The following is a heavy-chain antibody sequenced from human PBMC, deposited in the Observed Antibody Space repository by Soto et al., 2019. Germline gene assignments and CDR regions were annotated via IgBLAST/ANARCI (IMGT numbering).Heavy chain of an antibody. V-gene: IGHV3-21*06. CDR2: ISSGGNDI. CDR3: ARMAY. Sequence: PGGSLRLSCEASGCPFNRYSLNWVRQAPGKGLEWVSSISSGGNDISYAESVEGRFFTSRDNVNNVLYLDINTLRPEDTAVYYCARMAYWGQGTLVTVSS. J-gene: IGHJ4*02. CDR1: GCPFNRYS.